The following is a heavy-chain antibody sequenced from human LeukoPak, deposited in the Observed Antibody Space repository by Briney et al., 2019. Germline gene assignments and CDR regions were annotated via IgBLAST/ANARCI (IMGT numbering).Heavy chain of an antibody. CDR1: GGSISSYY. Sequence: PSETLSLTCTVSGGSISSYYWSWIRQPPGKGLEWIGYIYYSGSTYYNPSLKSRVTISVDTSKNQFSLKLSSVTAADTAVYYCARIGGSGWYSDYFDYWGQGTLVTVSS. V-gene: IGHV4-59*12. J-gene: IGHJ4*02. CDR2: IYYSGST. D-gene: IGHD6-19*01. CDR3: ARIGGSGWYSDYFDY.